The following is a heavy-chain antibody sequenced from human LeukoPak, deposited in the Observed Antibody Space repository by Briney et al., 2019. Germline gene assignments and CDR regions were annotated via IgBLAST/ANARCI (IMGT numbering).Heavy chain of an antibody. CDR2: INQGGSVQ. V-gene: IGHV3-7*01. CDR1: GLTFSTYS. J-gene: IGHJ4*02. CDR3: ARVEYSGWNLEY. Sequence: GRSLRLSCAASGLTFSTYSMNWVRQAPGKGLEWVANINQGGSVQYYMDSVKGRYTNSRDDAKNSLYVQMNSLRDEDTVVYYCARVEYSGWNLEYWGQGTLVTVSS. D-gene: IGHD5-12*01.